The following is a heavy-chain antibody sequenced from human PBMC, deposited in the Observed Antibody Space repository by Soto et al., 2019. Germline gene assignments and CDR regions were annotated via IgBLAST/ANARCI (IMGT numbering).Heavy chain of an antibody. D-gene: IGHD2-15*01. V-gene: IGHV3-74*02. CDR3: VRTSLVVAAATREDY. J-gene: IGHJ4*02. Sequence: VQLVESGGGVVQPGGSLRLSCAASGFTFRNYAMHWVRQAPGKGLVWVSRINSDGSSTSYADSVKGRFTISRDNAKNTLYLQMNSLRAEDTAVYYCVRTSLVVAAATREDYWGQGTLVTVSS. CDR1: GFTFRNYA. CDR2: INSDGSST.